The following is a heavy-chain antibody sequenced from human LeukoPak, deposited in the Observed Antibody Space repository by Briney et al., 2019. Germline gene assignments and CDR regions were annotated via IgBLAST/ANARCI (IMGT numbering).Heavy chain of an antibody. CDR2: INPNSGGT. J-gene: IGHJ4*02. CDR3: ARGLGYCSGGSCNDY. V-gene: IGHV1-2*02. Sequence: GASVKVSCKASGYTFTGYYIHWVRQAPGQGLEWMGWINPNSGGTNYAQKFQGRATMTRDTSISTAYMELSSLRSDDTAVYYCARGLGYCSGGSCNDYWGQGTLVTVSS. D-gene: IGHD2-15*01. CDR1: GYTFTGYY.